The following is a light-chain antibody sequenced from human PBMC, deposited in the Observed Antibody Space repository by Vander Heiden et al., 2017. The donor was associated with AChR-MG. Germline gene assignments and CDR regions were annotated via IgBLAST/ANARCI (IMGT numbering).Light chain of an antibody. CDR1: QSVSSY. V-gene: IGKV3-11*01. Sequence: EIVLTQSPATLSLSPGERATLSCRASQSVSSYLAWYQQKPGQAPRLLIYDASNRATGIPARFSGSGSGTDFTLTISSLEREDFAVYYCQQHSNWPPYTFGQGTKLEIK. CDR3: QQHSNWPPYT. CDR2: DAS. J-gene: IGKJ2*01.